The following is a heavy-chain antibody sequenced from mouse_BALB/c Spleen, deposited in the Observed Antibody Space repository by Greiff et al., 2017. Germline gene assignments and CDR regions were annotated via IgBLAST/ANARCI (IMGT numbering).Heavy chain of an antibody. D-gene: IGHD3-2*01. J-gene: IGHJ2*01. CDR2: ISSGSSTI. CDR1: GFTFSSFG. Sequence: EVKLVESGGGLVQPGGSRKLSCAASGFTFSSFGMHWVRQAPEKGLEWVAYISSGSSTIYYADTVKGRFTISRDNPKNTLFLQMTSLRSEDTAMYYCAREGQRGLRTPLFDYWGQGTTLTVSS. V-gene: IGHV5-17*02. CDR3: AREGQRGLRTPLFDY.